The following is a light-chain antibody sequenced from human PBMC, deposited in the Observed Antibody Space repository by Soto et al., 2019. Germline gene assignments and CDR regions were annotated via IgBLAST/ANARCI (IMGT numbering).Light chain of an antibody. J-gene: IGLJ3*02. V-gene: IGLV2-14*01. CDR3: TSYSRYRVLV. CDR2: EVS. CDR1: SSDIGGYKY. Sequence: QSGLTQPASVSGSLGQSITSSCTGTSSDIGGYKYVSWYQHHPGKAPKLIIFEVSNRPSGVSDRFSGSNSGNTASLTISGLQAEDEADYYCTSYSRYRVLVFGGGPKVTV.